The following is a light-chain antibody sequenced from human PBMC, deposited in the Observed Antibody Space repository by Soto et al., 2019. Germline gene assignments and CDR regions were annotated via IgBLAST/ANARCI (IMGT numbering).Light chain of an antibody. CDR1: QTIGNY. CDR2: AAY. CDR3: KHYNSYSEA. V-gene: IGKV1-39*01. Sequence: DIQMTQAPSSLPASVGDRVTITCRASQTIGNYLNWYQQRPGKAPNLLISAAYTLQSGVPSRFSGSGSGTDFTLTISSLQPDDFATYYCKHYNSYSEAFGQGTKVDIK. J-gene: IGKJ1*01.